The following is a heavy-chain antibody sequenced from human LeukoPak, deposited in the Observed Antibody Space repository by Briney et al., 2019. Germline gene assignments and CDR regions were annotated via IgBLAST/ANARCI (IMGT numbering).Heavy chain of an antibody. Sequence: GGSLRLSCAASGFTFSSYEMNWVRQAPGKGLEWVSYISSSGSTIYHADSVKGRFTISRDNAKNSLYLQMNSLRAEDTAVYYCAREVWGFDYWGQGTLVTVSS. J-gene: IGHJ4*02. V-gene: IGHV3-48*03. D-gene: IGHD7-27*01. CDR2: ISSSGSTI. CDR3: AREVWGFDY. CDR1: GFTFSSYE.